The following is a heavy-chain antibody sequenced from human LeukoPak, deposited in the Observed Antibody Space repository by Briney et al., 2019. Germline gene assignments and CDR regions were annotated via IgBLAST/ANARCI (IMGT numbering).Heavy chain of an antibody. CDR3: ARVDSGSYYETSDY. CDR2: INTNTGIP. Sequence: ASVKVSCKASGYTFTNYAMNWVRQAPGQGLEWMGWINTNTGIPTFAQGFTGRFVFSLDTSVSTAYLQNSSLKAEDTAVYYCARVDSGSYYETSDYWGQGTLVTVSS. CDR1: GYTFTNYA. V-gene: IGHV7-4-1*02. D-gene: IGHD1-26*01. J-gene: IGHJ4*02.